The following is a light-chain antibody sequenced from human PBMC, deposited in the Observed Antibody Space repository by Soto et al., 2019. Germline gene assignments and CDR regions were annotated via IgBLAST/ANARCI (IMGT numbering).Light chain of an antibody. J-gene: IGLJ3*02. CDR3: AACDDSLTGPV. CDR2: SNN. Sequence: QSVLTQPPSASGTPGQRVTISCSGSSSNIGSNTVNWYQQLPGTAPKLLIYSNNQRPSGVPDRFSGSKSGPSASLAISGLQSEDEADYYCAACDDSLTGPVFGGGTKLTVL. V-gene: IGLV1-44*01. CDR1: SSNIGSNT.